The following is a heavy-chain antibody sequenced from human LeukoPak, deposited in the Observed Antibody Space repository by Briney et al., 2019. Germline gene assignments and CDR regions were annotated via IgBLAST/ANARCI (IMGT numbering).Heavy chain of an antibody. D-gene: IGHD1-26*01. CDR1: GFTFSNYA. J-gene: IGHJ4*02. CDR3: ARAVGSGFYYFDY. CDR2: ISYDATIE. V-gene: IGHV3-30*04. Sequence: GGSLRLSCAASGFTFSNYAMHWVRQAPGKGLEWVAAISYDATIEHYADSVKGRFTISRDNSKNTLYLQMTSLRTEDTAVYYCARAVGSGFYYFDYWGQGTLVTVSS.